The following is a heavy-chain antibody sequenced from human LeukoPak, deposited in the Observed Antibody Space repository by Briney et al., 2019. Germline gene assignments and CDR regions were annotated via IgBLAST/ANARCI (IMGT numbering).Heavy chain of an antibody. V-gene: IGHV4-59*01. Sequence: SETLSLTCTVSGGSISSYYWSWIRQPPGKGLEWSGYIYYSGSTNYNPSLKSRVTISVDTSKNQFSLKLSSVTAADTAVYYCARGGYSYVFDYWGQGTLVTVSS. CDR3: ARGGYSYVFDY. CDR2: IYYSGST. CDR1: GGSISSYY. J-gene: IGHJ4*02. D-gene: IGHD5-18*01.